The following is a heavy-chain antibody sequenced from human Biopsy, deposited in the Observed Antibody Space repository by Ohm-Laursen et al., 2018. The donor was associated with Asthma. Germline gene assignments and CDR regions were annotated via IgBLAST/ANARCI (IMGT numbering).Heavy chain of an antibody. V-gene: IGHV1-18*01. CDR1: DYTFNSAG. CDR3: ARAVDYSHYYGIDV. J-gene: IGHJ6*02. Sequence: ASVKVSCKTSDYTFNSAGITWVRQAPGQGLEWMGWISVYNGNTKVAQKLQDRVTMIKDTSTSTAYLELRSLRSDDTAVYFCARAVDYSHYYGIDVWGQGTTVTVS. CDR2: ISVYNGNT. D-gene: IGHD3-10*01.